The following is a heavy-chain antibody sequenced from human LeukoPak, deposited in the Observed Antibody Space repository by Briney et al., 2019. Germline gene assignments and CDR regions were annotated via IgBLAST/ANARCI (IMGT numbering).Heavy chain of an antibody. CDR1: GGSISSGSYY. D-gene: IGHD4-23*01. CDR2: IYTSRST. V-gene: IGHV4-61*02. Sequence: SQTLSLTCTVSGGSISSGSYYWSWIRQPSGKGLEWIGRIYTSRSTNYNPSLKSRVTISVDTSKNQFSLKLSSVTAADTAVYYCARGTVVTPPLDYYYGMDVWGQGTTVTASS. J-gene: IGHJ6*02. CDR3: ARGTVVTPPLDYYYGMDV.